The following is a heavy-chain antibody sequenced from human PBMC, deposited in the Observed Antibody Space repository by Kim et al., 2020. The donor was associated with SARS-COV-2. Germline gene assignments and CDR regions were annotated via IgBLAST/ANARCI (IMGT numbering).Heavy chain of an antibody. Sequence: GGSLRLSCIASGFTFGSYGMHWVRQAQGKGLEWVASVSHDGTYWQYGDSVKSRVTVSRDNSRKSLYLQIYSLRVEDSADYYCAKDRLPGVKYYDNYHGMDVWGQGTAVTVPS. D-gene: IGHD3-16*01. V-gene: IGHV3-30*18. CDR1: GFTFGSYG. CDR3: AKDRLPGVKYYDNYHGMDV. J-gene: IGHJ6*02. CDR2: VSHDGTYW.